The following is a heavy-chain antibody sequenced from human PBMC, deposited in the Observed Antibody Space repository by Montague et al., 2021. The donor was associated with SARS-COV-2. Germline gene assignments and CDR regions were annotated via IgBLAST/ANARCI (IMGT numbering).Heavy chain of an antibody. Sequence: TLSLTCAVSGGSINSGGYSWSWIRQSPGKGLEWIGYILHSGSTYYNPSLWSRVTISVDRSKSQFSLNLTSMTAAGTAVYFCARAASPRGAFDVWGQGTVVTVSS. V-gene: IGHV4-30-2*06. J-gene: IGHJ3*01. CDR2: ILHSGST. CDR3: ARAASPRGAFDV. CDR1: GGSINSGGYS. D-gene: IGHD3-10*01.